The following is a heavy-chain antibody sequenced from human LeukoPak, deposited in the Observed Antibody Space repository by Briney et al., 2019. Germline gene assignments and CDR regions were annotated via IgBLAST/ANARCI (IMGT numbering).Heavy chain of an antibody. D-gene: IGHD1-1*01. J-gene: IGHJ4*02. CDR2: FDTEDDER. Sequence: ASVKVSCKVSVYALSESSMHWVRQAPGKGLEWMGGFDTEDDERVYAQMLQGRVTMTEDTSTDTAYMELSSLRSEDTAVYFCATGRPGSLLDYWGQGTVVTVSS. V-gene: IGHV1-24*01. CDR1: VYALSESS. CDR3: ATGRPGSLLDY.